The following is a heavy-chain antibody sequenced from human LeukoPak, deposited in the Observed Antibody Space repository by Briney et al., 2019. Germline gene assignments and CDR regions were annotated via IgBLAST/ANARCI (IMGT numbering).Heavy chain of an antibody. Sequence: GASVKVSCKASGGTFSSYAISWVRQAPGQGLEWMGGIIPIFGTANYAQKFQGRVTITTDESTSTAYMELSRLRSDDTAVYYCAREDYIDAFDIWGQGTMVTVSS. J-gene: IGHJ3*02. CDR2: IIPIFGTA. D-gene: IGHD4/OR15-4a*01. CDR1: GGTFSSYA. CDR3: AREDYIDAFDI. V-gene: IGHV1-69*05.